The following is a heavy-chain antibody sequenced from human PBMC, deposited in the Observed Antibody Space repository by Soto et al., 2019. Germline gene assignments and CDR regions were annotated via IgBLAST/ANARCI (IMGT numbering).Heavy chain of an antibody. Sequence: GGSLRLSCAASGFTFSSYAMSWVRQAPGKGLEWVSAISGSGGSTYYADSVKGRFTISRDNSKNTLYLQMNSLRAEDTAVYYCAKDLFPHYYDSSGYYSFDYWGQGTLVTVS. CDR1: GFTFSSYA. J-gene: IGHJ4*02. V-gene: IGHV3-23*01. CDR3: AKDLFPHYYDSSGYYSFDY. D-gene: IGHD3-22*01. CDR2: ISGSGGST.